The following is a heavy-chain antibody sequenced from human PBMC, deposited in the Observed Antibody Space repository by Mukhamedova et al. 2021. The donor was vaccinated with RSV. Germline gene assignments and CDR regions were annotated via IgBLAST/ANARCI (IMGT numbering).Heavy chain of an antibody. Sequence: NSYIHWMRQAPGQGFEWMGLINPSDGVTTDAQNFQGRITLTRDTSTSTVYMELSSLTSDDTALYYCAKGGQFRSTWSPFDYWGQ. CDR1: NSY. CDR2: INPSDGVT. CDR3: AKGGQFRSTWSPFDY. D-gene: IGHD6-13*01. J-gene: IGHJ4*02. V-gene: IGHV1-46*01.